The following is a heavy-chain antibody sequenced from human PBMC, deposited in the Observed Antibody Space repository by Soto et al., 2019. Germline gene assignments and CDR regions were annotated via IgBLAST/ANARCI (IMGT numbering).Heavy chain of an antibody. CDR2: INPNSGGT. V-gene: IGHV1-2*04. J-gene: IGHJ6*02. CDR1: GYTFTGYY. Sequence: GASVKVSCKASGYTFTGYYMHWVRQAPGQGLEWMGWINPNSGGTNYAQKFQGWVTMTRDTSISTAYMELSRLRSDDTAVYYCARASEYYYYGMDVWGQGTTVTVSS. CDR3: ARASEYYYYGMDV.